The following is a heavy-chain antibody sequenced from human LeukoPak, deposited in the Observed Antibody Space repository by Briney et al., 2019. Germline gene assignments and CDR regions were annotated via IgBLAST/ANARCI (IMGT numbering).Heavy chain of an antibody. CDR2: IIPILGIA. CDR1: GGTFSSYT. Sequence: ASVKVSCKASGGTFSSYTISWVRQAPGQGLEWMGRIIPILGIANYAQKFQGRVTITTDESTSTAYMELSSLRSEDTAVYYCAITGGDFWSGYYYIDYWGQGTLVTVSS. V-gene: IGHV1-69*02. J-gene: IGHJ4*02. CDR3: AITGGDFWSGYYYIDY. D-gene: IGHD3-3*01.